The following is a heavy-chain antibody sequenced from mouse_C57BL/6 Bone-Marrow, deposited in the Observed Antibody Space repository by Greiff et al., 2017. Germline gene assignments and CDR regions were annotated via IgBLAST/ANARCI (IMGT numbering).Heavy chain of an antibody. CDR3: ARQGEDY. V-gene: IGHV5-6*01. CDR1: GFTFSSYG. CDR2: ISSGGSYT. J-gene: IGHJ2*01. D-gene: IGHD2-13*01. Sequence: EVKLVESGGDLVKPGGSLKLSCAASGFTFSSYGMSWVRQTPDKRLEWVATISSGGSYTYYPDSVKGRFTISRDNAKNTLYLQMSSLKSEDTAMYYCARQGEDYWGQGTTLTVSS.